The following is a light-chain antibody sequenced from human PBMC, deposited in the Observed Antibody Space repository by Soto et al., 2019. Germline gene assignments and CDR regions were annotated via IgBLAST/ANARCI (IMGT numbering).Light chain of an antibody. CDR1: SSVIGAYNF. Sequence: QSVLTQPASVSGSPGQSITISCTGTSSVIGAYNFVSWYQQHPGKAPKLMLYDVNIRPSGVSNRFSGSKSGNTASLTISGLQAEDEADYYCTSWTTITTMIFGGGTKVTVL. J-gene: IGLJ2*01. V-gene: IGLV2-14*03. CDR2: DVN. CDR3: TSWTTITTMI.